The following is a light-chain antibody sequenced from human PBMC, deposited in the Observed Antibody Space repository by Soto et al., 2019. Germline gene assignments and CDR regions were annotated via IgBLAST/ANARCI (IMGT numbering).Light chain of an antibody. CDR3: QQYGSSHWT. Sequence: EIVLTQSPGTLSLSPGERATLSCRASQSVSSSYLAWYQQKPGQAPRLLIYGASSRATGIPDRFSGSGSGTDLPLTISRLEPEDFAVYYCQQYGSSHWTFGQGTKVEIK. V-gene: IGKV3-20*01. CDR1: QSVSSSY. J-gene: IGKJ1*01. CDR2: GAS.